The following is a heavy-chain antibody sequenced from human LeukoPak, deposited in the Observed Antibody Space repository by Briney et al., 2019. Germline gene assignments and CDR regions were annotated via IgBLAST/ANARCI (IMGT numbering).Heavy chain of an antibody. D-gene: IGHD3-22*01. Sequence: ASVTVSCKPSGYTFTSYGISWVRQAPGQGLEWMGWISNYNGKTNYAQKFQGRVSLTTDTSTSTAYMELRSLRSDDTAVYYCARDPYDYYDSSGRGMDVWGQGTTVIVSS. CDR3: ARDPYDYYDSSGRGMDV. J-gene: IGHJ6*02. V-gene: IGHV1-18*01. CDR2: ISNYNGKT. CDR1: GYTFTSYG.